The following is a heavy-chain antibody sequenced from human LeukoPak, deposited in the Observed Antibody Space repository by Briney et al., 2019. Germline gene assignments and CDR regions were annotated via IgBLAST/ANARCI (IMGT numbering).Heavy chain of an antibody. CDR3: ARQVPAASFEY. Sequence: PGGSLRVSCAASGFTFSSYAMSWVRQAPGKGLEWVSAISGSGGSTYYGDSVKGRFTISRDNSKNTLYLQMNSLRAEDTAVYYCARQVPAASFEYWGQGTLVTVSS. J-gene: IGHJ4*02. V-gene: IGHV3-23*01. CDR2: ISGSGGST. D-gene: IGHD2-2*01. CDR1: GFTFSSYA.